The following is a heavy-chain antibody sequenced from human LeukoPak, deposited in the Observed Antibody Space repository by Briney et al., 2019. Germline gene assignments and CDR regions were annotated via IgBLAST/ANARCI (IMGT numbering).Heavy chain of an antibody. CDR1: GYTFTGYY. V-gene: IGHV1-2*06. J-gene: IGHJ4*02. CDR3: AREETSGGFDY. D-gene: IGHD3-10*01. CDR2: IDPNSGGT. Sequence: ASVKVSCKASGYTFTGYYMHWVRQAPGQGLEWMGRIDPNSGGTNYAQKFQGRVTMTRDTSISTAYMELSRLRSDDTAVYYCAREETSGGFDYWGQGTLVTVSS.